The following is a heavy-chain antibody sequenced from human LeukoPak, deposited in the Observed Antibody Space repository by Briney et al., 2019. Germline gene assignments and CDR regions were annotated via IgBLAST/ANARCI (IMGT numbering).Heavy chain of an antibody. CDR3: AKVRDTRDWYKDAFDV. J-gene: IGHJ3*01. D-gene: IGHD6-19*01. V-gene: IGHV3-30-3*01. CDR1: GFTFSSYA. CDR2: ISYDGSNK. Sequence: GGSLRLSCAASGFTFSSYAMHWVRQAPGKGLEWVAVISYDGSNKYYADSVKGRFTISRDNSKNTLYLQMNSLRAEDTAVYYCAKVRDTRDWYKDAFDVWGQGTRVTVSS.